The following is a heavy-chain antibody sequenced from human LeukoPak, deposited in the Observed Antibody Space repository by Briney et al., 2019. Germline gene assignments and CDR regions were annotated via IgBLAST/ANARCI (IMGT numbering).Heavy chain of an antibody. CDR2: IKQDGSEK. D-gene: IGHD4-11*01. CDR1: EFTFSNYW. CDR3: VRVGYTNYGIDY. V-gene: IGHV3-7*02. Sequence: PGGSLRLSCAASEFTFSNYWMSWVRQAPGKGLEWVANIKQDGSEKYYVDSVKGRFTISRDNAKNTLDLQMNSLRAEDTAVYYCVRVGYTNYGIDYWGQGTLVTVSS. J-gene: IGHJ4*02.